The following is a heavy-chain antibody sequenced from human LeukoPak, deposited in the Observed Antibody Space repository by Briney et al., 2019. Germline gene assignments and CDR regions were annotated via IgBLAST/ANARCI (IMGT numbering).Heavy chain of an antibody. CDR2: ISAYNGNI. CDR3: TIMTHCTGGTCYSYDH. D-gene: IGHD2-15*01. Sequence: ASVKVSCKTSGYTFTSYGITWVRQAPGKGLEWMGWISAYNGNIDYAQNLQARVTMTTDTSTSTAYMELRSLRSDDTAVYYCTIMTHCTGGTCYSYDHWGQGTMVAVSS. V-gene: IGHV1-18*01. CDR1: GYTFTSYG. J-gene: IGHJ4*02.